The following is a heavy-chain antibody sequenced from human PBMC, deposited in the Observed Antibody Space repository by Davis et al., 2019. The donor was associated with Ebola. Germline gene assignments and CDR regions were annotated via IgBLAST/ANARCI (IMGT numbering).Heavy chain of an antibody. CDR1: RDILNTYA. CDR3: ASGGSHYYIMDV. D-gene: IGHD2-15*01. J-gene: IGHJ6*02. Sequence: AASVKVSCKASRDILNTYAMSWVRQAPGQGFQWMGWINTNTGSPMYAQGLTGRYVFSLDTSVNMAYLEINGLKTEDTAVYFCASGGSHYYIMDVWGQGTTVTVSS. CDR2: INTNTGSP. V-gene: IGHV7-4-1*04.